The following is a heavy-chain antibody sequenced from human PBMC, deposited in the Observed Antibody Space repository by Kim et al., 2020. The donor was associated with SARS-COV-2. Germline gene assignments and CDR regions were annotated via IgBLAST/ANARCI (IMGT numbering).Heavy chain of an antibody. Sequence: NDYAVSVERRITINPDTSKNQFSRQLNSVTPEDTAVYYCARALSGTFDPWGQGTLVTVSS. J-gene: IGHJ5*02. D-gene: IGHD1-26*01. CDR2: N. V-gene: IGHV6-1*01. CDR3: ARALSGTFDP.